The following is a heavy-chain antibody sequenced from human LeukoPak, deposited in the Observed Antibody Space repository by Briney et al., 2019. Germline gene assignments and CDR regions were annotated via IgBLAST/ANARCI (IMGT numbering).Heavy chain of an antibody. D-gene: IGHD3-3*01. CDR2: INPNSGGT. CDR3: ARTVLLFRWSGYFDWFDP. J-gene: IGHJ5*02. V-gene: IGHV1-2*02. Sequence: ASVKVSCKASGYTFTGYYMHWVRQAPGQGLEWMGWINPNSGGTNYAQKFQGRVTMTRDTSISTAYMELSRLRSDDTAVYYCARTVLLFRWSGYFDWFDPWGQGTLVTVSS. CDR1: GYTFTGYY.